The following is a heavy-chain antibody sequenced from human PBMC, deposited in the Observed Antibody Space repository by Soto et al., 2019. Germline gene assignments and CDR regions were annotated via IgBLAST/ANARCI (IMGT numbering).Heavy chain of an antibody. V-gene: IGHV4-31*03. CDR1: GGSISSGGYY. CDR3: AREPYGDYPNWFDP. J-gene: IGHJ5*02. Sequence: SETLSLTCTVSGGSISSGGYYWSWIRQHPGKGLEWIGYIYYSGSTYYNPSLKSRVTISVDTSKNQFSLKLSSVTAADTAVYYCAREPYGDYPNWFDPWGQGTLVTVSS. CDR2: IYYSGST. D-gene: IGHD4-17*01.